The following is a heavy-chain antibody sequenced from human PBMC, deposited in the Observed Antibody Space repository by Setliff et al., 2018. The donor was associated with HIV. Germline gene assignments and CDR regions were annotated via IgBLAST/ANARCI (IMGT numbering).Heavy chain of an antibody. CDR3: ASRIYYYDSNNFLREEGFDP. CDR1: GDSIVSDDSTSSHH. J-gene: IGHJ5*02. V-gene: IGHV4-39*01. D-gene: IGHD3-22*01. CDR2: IHYNEKT. Sequence: PSETLSLTCRFSGDSIVSDDSTSSHHCSWIRQPPGKGLEYIGSIHYNEKTYYNPSLKSRVTISIDTSKNQFSLNLTSVTAADTAVYYCASRIYYYDSNNFLREEGFDPWGQGTLVTVSS.